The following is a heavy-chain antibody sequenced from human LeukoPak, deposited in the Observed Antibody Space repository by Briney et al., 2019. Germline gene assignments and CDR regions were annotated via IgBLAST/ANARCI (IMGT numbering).Heavy chain of an antibody. V-gene: IGHV3-30-3*01. CDR1: GFTFSSYA. Sequence: GGSLRLSCAASGFTFSSYAMHWVRQAPGKGLEWVAVISYDGSNKYYADSVKGRFTISRDNSKNTLYLQMNSLRAEDTAVYYCAGEHAPGSYDFWSGYYTGRYFDYWGQGTLVTVSS. CDR3: AGEHAPGSYDFWSGYYTGRYFDY. CDR2: ISYDGSNK. D-gene: IGHD3-3*01. J-gene: IGHJ4*02.